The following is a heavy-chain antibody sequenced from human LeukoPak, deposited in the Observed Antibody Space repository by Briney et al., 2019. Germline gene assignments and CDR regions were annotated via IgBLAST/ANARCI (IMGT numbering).Heavy chain of an antibody. D-gene: IGHD1-26*01. V-gene: IGHV1-24*01. CDR1: GHTLTDLS. CDR2: LDPENGET. J-gene: IGHJ4*02. Sequence: VKVSCKVSGHTLTDLSTHWVRQAPGGGLEWMGGLDPENGETIYAQKFQGRVTMTEDTSTDTAYMELSSLRSEDTAVYYCATGGIYSLLDYWGQGTLVTVSS. CDR3: ATGGIYSLLDY.